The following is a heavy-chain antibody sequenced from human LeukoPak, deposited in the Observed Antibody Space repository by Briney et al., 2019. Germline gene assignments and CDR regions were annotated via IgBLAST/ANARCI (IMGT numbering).Heavy chain of an antibody. D-gene: IGHD2-2*02. V-gene: IGHV3-11*01. CDR1: GFTFPDYY. CDR3: AREEGGLVPAAILDC. CDR2: ISYDSSTK. Sequence: GGSLRLSCEASGFTFPDYYMSWIRQAPGKGLERISYISYDSSTKYHAESVKGRFTISRDNAKNSLYLQMNSLRAEDTAVYYCAREEGGLVPAAILDCWGQGTLVIVSS. J-gene: IGHJ4*02.